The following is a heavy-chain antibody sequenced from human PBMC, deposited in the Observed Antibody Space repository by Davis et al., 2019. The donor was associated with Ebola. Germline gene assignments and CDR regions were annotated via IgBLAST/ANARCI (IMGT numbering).Heavy chain of an antibody. D-gene: IGHD5-12*01. CDR1: ADTFTSYG. Sequence: ASVKVSCKASADTFTSYGISWVRQAPGQGLEWMGWSIAYKGNTNYAQKHQVRVTMTTDTSTSKAYMELRSLRSDDTAVYYCARGMATIWYGMDVWSQGTTVTVSS. V-gene: IGHV1-18*01. CDR2: SIAYKGNT. CDR3: ARGMATIWYGMDV. J-gene: IGHJ6*02.